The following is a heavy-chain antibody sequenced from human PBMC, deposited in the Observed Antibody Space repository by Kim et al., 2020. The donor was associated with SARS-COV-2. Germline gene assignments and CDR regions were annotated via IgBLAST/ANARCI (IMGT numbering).Heavy chain of an antibody. J-gene: IGHJ5*01. Sequence: SETLSLTCSVSGGSISSANYYWGWIRQTPDKGLEWIGSMYSSGNTYYNPSLQSRLSISVDTSHNHFSLRLASGTAADTGIYSCARHGNTLHWFGESKTYSWFDSWGQGTLVTVSS. V-gene: IGHV4-39*01. CDR1: GGSISSANYY. CDR2: MYSSGNT. D-gene: IGHD3-10*01. CDR3: ARHGNTLHWFGESKTYSWFDS.